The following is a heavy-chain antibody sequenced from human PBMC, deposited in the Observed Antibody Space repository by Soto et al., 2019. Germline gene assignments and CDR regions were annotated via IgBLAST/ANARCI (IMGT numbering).Heavy chain of an antibody. CDR3: ARLRHDISTRVEVLWYFDL. J-gene: IGHJ2*01. CDR2: INAGNGNT. D-gene: IGHD3-9*01. V-gene: IGHV1-3*01. Sequence: ASVKVSCKASGYTFTSYAMHWVRQAPGQRLEWMGWINAGNGNTKYSQKFQGRVTITRDTSASTAYMELSSLRSEDTAVYYCARLRHDISTRVEVLWYFDLWGRGTLVTVSS. CDR1: GYTFTSYA.